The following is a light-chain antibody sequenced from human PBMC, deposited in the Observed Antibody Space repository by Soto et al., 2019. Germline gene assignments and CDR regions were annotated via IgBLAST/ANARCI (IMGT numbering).Light chain of an antibody. V-gene: IGKV1-17*01. CDR2: AAS. CDR3: LQHNSYPRT. CDR1: QSISSY. Sequence: DIQMTQYPSSLSASVGDRVTITCRASQSISSYLNWYQQKPGKAPKLLIYAASSLQSGVPSRFSGSGSGTEFSLTISSLQPEDFATYYCLQHNSYPRTFGQGTNVDIK. J-gene: IGKJ1*01.